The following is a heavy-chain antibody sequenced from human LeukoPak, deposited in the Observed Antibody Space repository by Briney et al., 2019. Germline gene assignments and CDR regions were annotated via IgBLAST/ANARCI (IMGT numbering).Heavy chain of an antibody. V-gene: IGHV4-39*07. J-gene: IGHJ4*02. CDR1: GGSISSSSYY. Sequence: SETLSLTCTVSGGSISSSSYYWGWIRQPPGKGLEWIGSIYYSGSTYYDPSLKSRVTISVDTSKNQFSLKLSSVTVADTAVYYCARGQGLNFDYWGQGTLVTVSS. CDR3: ARGQGLNFDY. CDR2: IYYSGST.